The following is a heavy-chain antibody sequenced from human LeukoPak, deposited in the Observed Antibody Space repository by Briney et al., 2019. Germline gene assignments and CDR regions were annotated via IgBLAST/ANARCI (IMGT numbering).Heavy chain of an antibody. Sequence: GGSLRLSCAASGFTFSNYWMHWVRQAPGKGLVWVSRINSDGSTTTYADSVKGRFTISRDNVKNTLYLQMNSLRADDTGVYYCSLIASGGSWGQGTLVTVSS. CDR3: SLIASGGS. CDR1: GFTFSNYW. V-gene: IGHV3-74*01. D-gene: IGHD6-25*01. CDR2: INSDGSTT. J-gene: IGHJ5*02.